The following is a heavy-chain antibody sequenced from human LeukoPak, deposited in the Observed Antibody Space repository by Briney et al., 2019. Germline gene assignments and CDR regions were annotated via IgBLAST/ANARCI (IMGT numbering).Heavy chain of an antibody. CDR2: IYYSGST. CDR3: ARVPYSGSYYFDY. V-gene: IGHV4-59*01. J-gene: IGHJ4*02. CDR1: GGSISSYY. Sequence: SETLSLTCTVFGGSISSYYWSWIRQPPGKGLEWIGYIYYSGSTNYNPSLKSRVTISVDTSKNQFSLKLSSVTAADTAVYYCARVPYSGSYYFDYWGQGTLVTVSS. D-gene: IGHD1-26*01.